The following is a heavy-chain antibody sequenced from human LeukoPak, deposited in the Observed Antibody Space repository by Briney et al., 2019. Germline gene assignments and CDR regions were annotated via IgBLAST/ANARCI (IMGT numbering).Heavy chain of an antibody. CDR1: GFTFSTHA. V-gene: IGHV3-23*01. Sequence: GGSLRLSCAASGFTFSTHAMTWVRQAPGKGLEWVSSIDSSGDYTFYADSVKGRFTISRDNSKATLYLQLSGLRAEDTAIYYCGKEFSSGWFFWGQGTLVSVSS. D-gene: IGHD6-13*01. CDR3: GKEFSSGWFF. J-gene: IGHJ4*02. CDR2: IDSSGDYT.